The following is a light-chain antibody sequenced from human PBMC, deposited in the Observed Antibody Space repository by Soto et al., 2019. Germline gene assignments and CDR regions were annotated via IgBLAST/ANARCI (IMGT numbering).Light chain of an antibody. CDR3: QQYNTYST. CDR2: DAS. V-gene: IGKV1-5*01. J-gene: IGKJ5*01. CDR1: QNIRNW. Sequence: DIQMTQSPSTLSASVGDRVTITCRASQNIRNWLAWYQQKPGKAPNPLIYDASSLKSRVPARFSGSGSGTEFTLTISSLQPDDFATYYCQQYNTYSTFGQGTRLEIK.